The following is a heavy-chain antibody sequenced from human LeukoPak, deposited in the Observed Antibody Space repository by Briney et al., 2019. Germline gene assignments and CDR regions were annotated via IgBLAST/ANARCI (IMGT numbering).Heavy chain of an antibody. D-gene: IGHD6-6*01. CDR1: GFTFDDYG. CDR3: ARSLASYSSLGFDY. CDR2: INWNGGSR. J-gene: IGHJ4*02. V-gene: IGHV3-20*04. Sequence: GGSLRLSCAASGFTFDDYGMSWVRQAPGKELEWVSGINWNGGSRGYADSVKGRFTISRDNAKNSLYLQMNSLRAEDTALYYCARSLASYSSLGFDYWGQGTLVIVSS.